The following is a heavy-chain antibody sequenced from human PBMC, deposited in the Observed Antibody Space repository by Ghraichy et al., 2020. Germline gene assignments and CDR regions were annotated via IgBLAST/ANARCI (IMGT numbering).Heavy chain of an antibody. D-gene: IGHD1-26*01. CDR2: IKHDGSEK. J-gene: IGHJ6*02. CDR3: ASRGGRYYDHHYYGMDV. V-gene: IGHV3-7*03. Sequence: LSLTCAASGVGFRSYWMSWVRQAPGKGLEWVANIKHDGSEKYYVDSVKGRFTISRDNAKNLLYLQMNSLRAEDTAVYYCASRGGRYYDHHYYGMDVWGQGTTVTVSS. CDR1: GVGFRSYW.